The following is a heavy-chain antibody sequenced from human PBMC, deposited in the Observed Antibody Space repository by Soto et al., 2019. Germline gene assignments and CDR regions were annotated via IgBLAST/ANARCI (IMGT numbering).Heavy chain of an antibody. D-gene: IGHD4-17*01. CDR1: GYTFTGYY. J-gene: IGHJ6*02. CDR2: INPNSGGT. V-gene: IGHV1-2*04. CDR3: ARGSRGYGYYYYGMDV. Sequence: GASVKVSCKASGYTFTGYYMHWVRQAPGQGLEWMGWINPNSGGTNYAQKFQGWVTMTRDTSISTAYMELSRLRSDDTAVYYCARGSRGYGYYYYGMDVWGQATTVTVSS.